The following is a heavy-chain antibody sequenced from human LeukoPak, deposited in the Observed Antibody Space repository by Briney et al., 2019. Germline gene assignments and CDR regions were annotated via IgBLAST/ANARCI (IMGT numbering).Heavy chain of an antibody. J-gene: IGHJ4*02. CDR3: AGDRDCSGGSCYSGYFDY. Sequence: FDLQGGSLRIFCLSSRFPSNKYFLSLVRRASGKGLEGGGSLKEDGREKYYVDSVKGRFTISRDNAKNSLYLQMNSLRAEDTAVYYCAGDRDCSGGSCYSGYFDYWGQGTLVTVSS. D-gene: IGHD2-15*01. V-gene: IGHV3-7*01. CDR1: RFPSNKYF. CDR2: LKEDGREK.